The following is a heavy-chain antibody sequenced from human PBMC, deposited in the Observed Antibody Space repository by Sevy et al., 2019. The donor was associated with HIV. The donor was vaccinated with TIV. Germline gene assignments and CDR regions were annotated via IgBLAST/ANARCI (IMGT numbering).Heavy chain of an antibody. CDR3: AKDRAAMVGDAFDI. V-gene: IGHV3-23*01. D-gene: IGHD5-18*01. J-gene: IGHJ3*02. CDR1: GFPFSSYA. Sequence: GALRLSCAASGFPFSSYAMSWVRQAPGKGLEWVSAIGGSGVSTYYADSAKGRFTISRDNSKNTLYLQMNSLRAEDTAVYYCAKDRAAMVGDAFDIWGQGTMVTVSS. CDR2: IGGSGVST.